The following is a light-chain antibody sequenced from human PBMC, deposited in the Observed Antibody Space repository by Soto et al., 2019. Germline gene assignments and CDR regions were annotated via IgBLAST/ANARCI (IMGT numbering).Light chain of an antibody. CDR2: YDS. V-gene: IGLV3-21*04. CDR1: NIGSKS. CDR3: QVWDSSSDHNWV. J-gene: IGLJ3*02. Sequence: SYELTQPPSVSVAPGKTARITCGGNNIGSKSVNWYQQKPGQAPVLVIYYDSDRPSGIPERFSGSNSGNTATLTISRVEAGDEADYHCQVWDSSSDHNWVFGGGTQLTVL.